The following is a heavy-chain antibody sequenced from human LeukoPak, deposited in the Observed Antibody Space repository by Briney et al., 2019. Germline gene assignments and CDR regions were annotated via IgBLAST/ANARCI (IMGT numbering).Heavy chain of an antibody. CDR3: ARDLGAQTDY. CDR2: IYSGGST. D-gene: IGHD4/OR15-4a*01. J-gene: IGHJ4*02. Sequence: GGSLRVSCAASGCTVSSNYMSWVRQAPGKGLEWVSVIYSGGSTYYADSVKGRFTISRDNSKNTLYLQMNSLRAEDTAVYYCARDLGAQTDYWGQGTLVTVSS. V-gene: IGHV3-53*01. CDR1: GCTVSSNY.